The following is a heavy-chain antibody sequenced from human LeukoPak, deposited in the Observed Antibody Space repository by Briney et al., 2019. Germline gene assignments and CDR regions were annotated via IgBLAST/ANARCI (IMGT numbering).Heavy chain of an antibody. CDR1: GGTFSSYA. J-gene: IGHJ4*02. D-gene: IGHD3-10*01. Sequence: GSSVKVSCKASGGTFSSYAISWVRQAPGQGLEWMGRIIPILGIANYAQKFQGRVTITADKSTSTAYMKLSSLRSEDTAVYYCAIGLHDFETGRDRYFDYWGQGTLVTVSS. CDR2: IIPILGIA. CDR3: AIGLHDFETGRDRYFDY. V-gene: IGHV1-69*04.